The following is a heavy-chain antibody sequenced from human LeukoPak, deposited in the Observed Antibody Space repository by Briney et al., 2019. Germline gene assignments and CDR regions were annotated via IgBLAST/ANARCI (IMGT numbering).Heavy chain of an antibody. V-gene: IGHV4-39*01. CDR3: ASEGYCSSTSCWGGLSYYYYYGMDV. J-gene: IGHJ6*02. D-gene: IGHD2-2*01. Sequence: KPSETLSLTCTVSGGSISSSSYYWGWIRQPPGKGLEWIGSIYYSGSTYYNPSLQSRVTISVDTSKNQFSLKLSSVTAADTAVYYCASEGYCSSTSCWGGLSYYYYYGMDVWGQGTTVTVSS. CDR2: IYYSGST. CDR1: GGSISSSSYY.